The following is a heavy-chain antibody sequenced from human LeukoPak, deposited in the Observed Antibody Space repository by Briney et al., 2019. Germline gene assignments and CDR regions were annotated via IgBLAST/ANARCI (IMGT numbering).Heavy chain of an antibody. CDR2: ILQDAETT. CDR3: TKRDGQSFDY. V-gene: IGHV3-23*01. J-gene: IGHJ4*02. CDR1: GFSFSTSM. D-gene: IGHD5-24*01. Sequence: GGSLRLSCAASGFSFSTSMMSWVRRVPGQGLEWVSTILQDAETTYYADSVRGRFTISRDNFKDTLFLQRSSLRAEDAAIYYCTKRDGQSFDYWGQGALVTVSS.